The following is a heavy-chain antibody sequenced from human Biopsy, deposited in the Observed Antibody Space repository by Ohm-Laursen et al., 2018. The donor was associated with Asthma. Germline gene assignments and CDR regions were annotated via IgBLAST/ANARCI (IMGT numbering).Heavy chain of an antibody. D-gene: IGHD4/OR15-4a*01. CDR3: RALPTRTMYFDS. Sequence: SLRLSCTASGFRFDDYAMYWVRQAPGKGLEWVAGISWNSGNIGYAVSVKGRFIVSRDNTKNSLYLQMNSLSPEDTAMYYCRALPTRTMYFDSWGQGTLVTVSS. CDR2: ISWNSGNI. V-gene: IGHV3-9*01. CDR1: GFRFDDYA. J-gene: IGHJ4*02.